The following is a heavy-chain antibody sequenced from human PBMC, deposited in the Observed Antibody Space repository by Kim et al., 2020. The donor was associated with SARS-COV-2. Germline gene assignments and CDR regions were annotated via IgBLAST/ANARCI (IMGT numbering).Heavy chain of an antibody. CDR2: IWYDGSNK. CDR1: GFTFSSYA. J-gene: IGHJ6*02. D-gene: IGHD3-10*01. Sequence: GGSLRLSCAASGFTFSSYAMHWVRQAPGKGLEWVAVIWYDGSNKYYADSVKGRFTISRDNSKNTLYLQMNSLRAEDTAVYYCAKDRVAYGSGTQGMDVWGQGTTVTVSS. V-gene: IGHV3-33*06. CDR3: AKDRVAYGSGTQGMDV.